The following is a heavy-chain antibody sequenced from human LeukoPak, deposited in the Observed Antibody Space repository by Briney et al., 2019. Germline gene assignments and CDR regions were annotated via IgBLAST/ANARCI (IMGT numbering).Heavy chain of an antibody. CDR1: GFTFSSYW. V-gene: IGHV3-7*01. CDR3: ARFHFDWLLSYMDV. D-gene: IGHD3-9*01. CDR2: IEQDGSEK. J-gene: IGHJ6*03. Sequence: GGSLRLSCAASGFTFSSYWMSWVRQAPGKGLEWVANIEQDGSEKYYVDSVKGRFTISRDNAKNSLYLQMNSLRAEDMAVYYCARFHFDWLLSYMDVWGKGTTVTVSS.